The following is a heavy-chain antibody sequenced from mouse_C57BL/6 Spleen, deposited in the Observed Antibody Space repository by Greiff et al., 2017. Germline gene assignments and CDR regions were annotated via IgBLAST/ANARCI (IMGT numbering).Heavy chain of an antibody. D-gene: IGHD2-5*01. CDR3: ARSGYSTPDY. V-gene: IGHV1-80*01. CDR1: GYAFSSYW. Sequence: QVQLKQSGAELVKPGASVKISCKASGYAFSSYWMNWVKQRPGKGLEWIGQIYPGDGDTNYNGKFKGKATLTADKSSSTAYMQLSSLPSEDSAVYFWARSGYSTPDYWAQGTTPTVSS. CDR2: IYPGDGDT. J-gene: IGHJ2*01.